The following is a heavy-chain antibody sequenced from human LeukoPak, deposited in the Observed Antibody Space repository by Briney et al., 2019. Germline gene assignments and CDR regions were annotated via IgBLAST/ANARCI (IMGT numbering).Heavy chain of an antibody. V-gene: IGHV4-39*01. D-gene: IGHD1-26*01. CDR1: GVSISNNYFY. CDR2: VHHTGST. CDR3: ATLGLLRGAGFNLATHFDF. Sequence: SETLSLTCSVSGVSISNNYFYWAWIRQPPGKGLELIGYVHHTGSTFHNSSLKSRVTISADTSQNQFSLSLTSVTAADTAVYYCATLGLLRGAGFNLATHFDFWGQGTLVTVSS. J-gene: IGHJ4*02.